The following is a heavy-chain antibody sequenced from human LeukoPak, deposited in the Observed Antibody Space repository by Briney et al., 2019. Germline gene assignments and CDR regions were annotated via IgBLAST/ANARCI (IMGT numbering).Heavy chain of an antibody. Sequence: ASVKVSCKASGYTSSSYGISWVRQAPGQGLEWMGWISVYNVNTNYAQKLQGRVTMTTDTSTSTAYMELRSLRSDDTAVYYCARDRDGYNGGDYWGQGTLVTVSS. J-gene: IGHJ4*02. D-gene: IGHD5-24*01. V-gene: IGHV1-18*01. CDR2: ISVYNVNT. CDR3: ARDRDGYNGGDY. CDR1: GYTSSSYG.